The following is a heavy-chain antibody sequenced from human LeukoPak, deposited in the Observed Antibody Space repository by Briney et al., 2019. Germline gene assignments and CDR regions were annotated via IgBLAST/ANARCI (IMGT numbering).Heavy chain of an antibody. CDR3: ATEPRVVLAGYYYYYMDV. CDR2: ISAYNGNI. D-gene: IGHD6-19*01. CDR1: GYTFTSYG. J-gene: IGHJ6*03. Sequence: GASVKVSCKASGYTFTSYGISWVRQAPGQGLEWMGWISAYNGNINYAQKLRGRVTMTTDTSTSTAYMELRSLRSDDTAVYYCATEPRVVLAGYYYYYMDVWGKGTTVTVSS. V-gene: IGHV1-18*01.